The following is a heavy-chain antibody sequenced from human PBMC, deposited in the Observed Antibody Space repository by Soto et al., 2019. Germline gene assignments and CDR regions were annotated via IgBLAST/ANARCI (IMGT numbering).Heavy chain of an antibody. J-gene: IGHJ5*02. D-gene: IGHD2-15*01. V-gene: IGHV4-59*01. CDR1: GGSIRSYH. CDR2: IYYSGST. Sequence: QLQLQESGPGLVKSSETLSLTCTVYGGSIRSYHWSWIRQPPGKGPEWNDYIYYSGSTNSNPSLKSRISISVDTSKNQFSLKLSSVTAADTAVYYCAITRSICWQPKRFVPWGHRKQVT. CDR3: AITRSICWQPKRFVP.